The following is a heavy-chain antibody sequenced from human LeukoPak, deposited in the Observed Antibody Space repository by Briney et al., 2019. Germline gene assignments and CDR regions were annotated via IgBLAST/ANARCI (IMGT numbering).Heavy chain of an antibody. CDR1: GGSISSSSYY. D-gene: IGHD6-19*01. V-gene: IGHV4-39*01. J-gene: IGHJ6*03. Sequence: SETLSLTCTVSGGSISSSSYYWGWIRQPPGKGLEWIGSIYYGGSTYYNPSLKSRVTISVDTSKNQFSLKLSSVTAADTAVYYCARLAARDYYYYYMDVWGKGTTVTVSS. CDR2: IYYGGST. CDR3: ARLAARDYYYYYMDV.